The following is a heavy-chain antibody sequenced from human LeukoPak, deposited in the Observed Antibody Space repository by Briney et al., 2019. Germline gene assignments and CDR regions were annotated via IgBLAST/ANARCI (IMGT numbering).Heavy chain of an antibody. V-gene: IGHV4-39*01. Sequence: SETLPLTCTVSGGSISSSSYYWGWIRQPPGKGLEWIGSIYYSGSTYYNPSLKSRVTISVDTSKNQFSLKLSSVTAADTAVYYCARLFTYCGGDCQTQFDYWGQGTLVTVSS. D-gene: IGHD2-21*02. CDR3: ARLFTYCGGDCQTQFDY. J-gene: IGHJ4*02. CDR1: GGSISSSSYY. CDR2: IYYSGST.